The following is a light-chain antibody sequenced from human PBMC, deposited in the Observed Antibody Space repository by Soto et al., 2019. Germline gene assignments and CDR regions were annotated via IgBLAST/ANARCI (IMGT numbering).Light chain of an antibody. V-gene: IGKV3-20*01. CDR1: QSVRTDS. Sequence: EIVLTQSPGTLSLYPGERATLSCRASQSVRTDSLVWFQHKPGRTPRLLIYGASTRATGIPDRISGSGSGTDFTHTISRLEPEDWAMYYCQQYGSAPWTFGQGTQVEVK. CDR3: QQYGSAPWT. CDR2: GAS. J-gene: IGKJ1*01.